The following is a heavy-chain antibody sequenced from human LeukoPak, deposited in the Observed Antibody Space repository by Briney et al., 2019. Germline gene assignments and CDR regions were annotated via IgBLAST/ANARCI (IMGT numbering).Heavy chain of an antibody. D-gene: IGHD3-22*01. CDR2: INHSGST. J-gene: IGHJ4*02. CDR1: GGSFSGYY. Sequence: PSETLPLTCAVYGGSFSGYYWSWIRQPPGKGLEWIGEINHSGSTNYNPSLKSRATISVDTSKNQFSLKLSSVTAADTGVYYCAREMYYYDSSYYFDYWGEGTLVTVSS. V-gene: IGHV4-34*01. CDR3: AREMYYYDSSYYFDY.